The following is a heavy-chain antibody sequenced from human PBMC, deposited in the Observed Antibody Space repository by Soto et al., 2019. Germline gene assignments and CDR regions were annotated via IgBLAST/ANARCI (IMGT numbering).Heavy chain of an antibody. V-gene: IGHV1-46*03. CDR2: INPTGGRA. D-gene: IGHD3-10*01. J-gene: IGHJ3*02. CDR1: GYTFTNYY. CDR3: SRLTTMVREINDDPFEI. Sequence: ASVKVSCKASGYTFTNYYIHWVRQAPGQGLEWMGVINPTGGRASYAPKFQGRVTLTRDTSTSTAYMELSSLRSDDTAVYFCSRLTTMVREINDDPFEIWGQGTMVTVSS.